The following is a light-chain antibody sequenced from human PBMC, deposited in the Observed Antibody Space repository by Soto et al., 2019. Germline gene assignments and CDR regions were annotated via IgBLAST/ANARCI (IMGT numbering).Light chain of an antibody. CDR2: GPS. J-gene: IGKJ4*01. CDR3: QQYNNWPLT. CDR1: QSISSN. V-gene: IGKV3-15*01. Sequence: EIVMTQSPATLSVSPGERATLSCRASQSISSNLAWYQQKPGQAPRLLIYGPSTRATGIPARFSGSGSGTEFTLTISILQSEDFAVYYCQQYNNWPLTFGGGTKVEIK.